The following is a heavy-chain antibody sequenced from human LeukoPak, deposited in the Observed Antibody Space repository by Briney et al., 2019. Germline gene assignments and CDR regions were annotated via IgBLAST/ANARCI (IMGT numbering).Heavy chain of an antibody. D-gene: IGHD3-3*01. V-gene: IGHV3-23*01. CDR2: ISGSGGST. J-gene: IGHJ4*02. Sequence: GGSLRLSCAASGFTFSSYAMSWIRQAPGKGLEWVSAISGSGGSTYYADSVKGRFTISRDNSKDTLYLQMDSLRVEDTAVYYCAKHYNFWSGYFTYWGQGTLVTVSS. CDR3: AKHYNFWSGYFTY. CDR1: GFTFSSYA.